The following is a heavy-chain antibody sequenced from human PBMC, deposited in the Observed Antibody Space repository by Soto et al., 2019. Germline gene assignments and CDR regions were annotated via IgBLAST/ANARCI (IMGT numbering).Heavy chain of an antibody. J-gene: IGHJ4*02. CDR3: AREDTATGYYFDF. CDR1: GASISSGGYS. V-gene: IGHV4-30-2*01. Sequence: SETLSLTCAVSGASISSGGYSWSWIRQPPGKGLEWIGYIYHSGSTSYNPSLKSRVTISVDKSKNQFSLNLSSVTAADTAVYYCAREDTATGYYFDFWGQGTLVTVSS. D-gene: IGHD5-18*01. CDR2: IYHSGST.